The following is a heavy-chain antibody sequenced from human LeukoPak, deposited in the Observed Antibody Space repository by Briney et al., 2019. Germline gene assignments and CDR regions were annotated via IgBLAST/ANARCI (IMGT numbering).Heavy chain of an antibody. CDR1: GYTFTYYV. Sequence: ASVKVSCKTSGYTFTYYVISWVRQAPGQGLEWMGWINAYNGNTNDAQKFQGRVTMTTDTSTSTAYMELRRLRSDDTAVYYCARGGKPYDYWGQGTLVSVSS. J-gene: IGHJ4*02. CDR2: INAYNGNT. D-gene: IGHD3-16*01. CDR3: ARGGKPYDY. V-gene: IGHV1-18*01.